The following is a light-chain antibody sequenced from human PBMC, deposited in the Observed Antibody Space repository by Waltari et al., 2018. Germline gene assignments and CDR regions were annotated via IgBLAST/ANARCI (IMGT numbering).Light chain of an antibody. J-gene: IGLJ3*02. V-gene: IGLV4-69*01. Sequence: QLVLTQSPSASASLGASVKLTCTLSSGHSSNVIAWLQQQPEKGPRYLMKVNSAGSHSKGDKIPDRFSGSSSGAEHCLTISSLQSEDEADYYCQTGGHGTWVFGGGTKLTVL. CDR2: VNSAGSH. CDR3: QTGGHGTWV. CDR1: SGHSSNV.